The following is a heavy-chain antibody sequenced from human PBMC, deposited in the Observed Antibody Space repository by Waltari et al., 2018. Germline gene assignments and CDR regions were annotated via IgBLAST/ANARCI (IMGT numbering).Heavy chain of an antibody. CDR3: ARDLTRVGPSSPERRVATPT. V-gene: IGHV1-69*13. Sequence: QVQLVQSGAEVKKPGSSVKVSCKASGGTFSSYAISWVRQAPGQGLEWMGGIIPIFGTANYAQKFQGRVTITADESTSTAYRELSSLRSEDTAVYYCARDLTRVGPSSPERRVATPTWGQGTLVTVSS. J-gene: IGHJ4*02. CDR1: GGTFSSYA. D-gene: IGHD5-12*01. CDR2: IIPIFGTA.